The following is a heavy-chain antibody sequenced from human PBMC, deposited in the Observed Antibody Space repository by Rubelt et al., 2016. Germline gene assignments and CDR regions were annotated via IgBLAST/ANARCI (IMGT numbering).Heavy chain of an antibody. CDR2: IYYSGST. CDR1: GGSISSSSYY. V-gene: IGHV4-39*02. CDR3: AGPKATTVVTNFWYFDL. J-gene: IGHJ2*01. D-gene: IGHD4-23*01. Sequence: QLQLQESGPGLVKPSETLSLTCTVSGGSISSSSYYWGWIRQPPGKGLEWIGSIYYSGSTYYNPSLKSRFTFSVAPSKIHFALELRSVTAADTAVYYCAGPKATTVVTNFWYFDLWGRGTLVTVSS.